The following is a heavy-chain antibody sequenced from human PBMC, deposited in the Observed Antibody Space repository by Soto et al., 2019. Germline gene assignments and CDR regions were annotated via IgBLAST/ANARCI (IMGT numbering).Heavy chain of an antibody. V-gene: IGHV1-3*01. J-gene: IGHJ6*02. Sequence: GASVKVSCKASGYTFTSYAMHWVRQAPGQRLEWMGWINAGNGNTKYSQKFQGRVTITRDTSASTAYMELSSLRSEDTAVYYCARTYDFWSGYYTRPYYYYGMDVWGQGTTVTVSS. CDR3: ARTYDFWSGYYTRPYYYYGMDV. D-gene: IGHD3-3*01. CDR1: GYTFTSYA. CDR2: INAGNGNT.